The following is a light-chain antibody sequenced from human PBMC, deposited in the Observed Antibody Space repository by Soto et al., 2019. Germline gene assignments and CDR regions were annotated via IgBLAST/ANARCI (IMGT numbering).Light chain of an antibody. CDR2: DTS. V-gene: IGLV7-46*01. Sequence: QAVVTQEPSLTVSPGGTVTLTCGSSTGAVTSGHYPYWFQQKPGQAPRTLIYDTSNKHSWTPARFSGSLLGGKAALTLSGAQPEDEDEYYCLLSYSGARPVVFGGRTKLTVL. J-gene: IGLJ2*01. CDR3: LLSYSGARPVV. CDR1: TGAVTSGHY.